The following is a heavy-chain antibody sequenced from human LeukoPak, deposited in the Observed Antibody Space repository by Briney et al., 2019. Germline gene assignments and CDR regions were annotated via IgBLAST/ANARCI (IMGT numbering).Heavy chain of an antibody. Sequence: NPSETLSLXCAVYGGSFSGYYWSWIRQPPGKGLEWIGEINHSGSTNYNPSLKSRVTISVDTSKNQFSLKLSSVTAADTAVYYCARRPFYCSSTSCWFDPWGQGTLVTVSS. V-gene: IGHV4-34*01. J-gene: IGHJ5*02. CDR2: INHSGST. CDR1: GGSFSGYY. CDR3: ARRPFYCSSTSCWFDP. D-gene: IGHD2-2*01.